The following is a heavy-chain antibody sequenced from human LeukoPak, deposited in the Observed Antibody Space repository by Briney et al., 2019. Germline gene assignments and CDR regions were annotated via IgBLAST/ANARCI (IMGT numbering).Heavy chain of an antibody. CDR1: GGSFSGYY. CDR2: INHSGST. V-gene: IGHV4-34*01. J-gene: IGHJ4*02. Sequence: KPSETLSLTCAVYGGSFSGYYWSWIRQPPGKGLEWIGEINHSGSTNYNPSLKSRVTISVDTSKNQFSLKLSSVTAADTAVYYCARGRGIVRATRLDYWGQGTLVTVSS. D-gene: IGHD1-26*01. CDR3: ARGRGIVRATRLDY.